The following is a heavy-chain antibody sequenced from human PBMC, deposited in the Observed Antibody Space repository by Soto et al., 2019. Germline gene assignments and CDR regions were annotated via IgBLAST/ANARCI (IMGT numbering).Heavy chain of an antibody. CDR2: ISHDGGNK. CDR3: AKDPASAAGTFFDYYYYMDV. D-gene: IGHD6-13*01. CDR1: AFTLRSYG. V-gene: IGHV3-30*18. Sequence: QVQLVESGGGAVQPGRSLRLSCTASAFTLRSYGMHWVRQAPGKGLEWVAVISHDGGNKYYADPVRGRFTISRDNSKNMIYLQMNSLRAEDTAVYYCAKDPASAAGTFFDYYYYMDVWGKGTTVTVSS. J-gene: IGHJ6*03.